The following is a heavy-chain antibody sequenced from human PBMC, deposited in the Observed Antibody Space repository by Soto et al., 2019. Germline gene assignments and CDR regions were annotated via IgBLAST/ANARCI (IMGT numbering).Heavy chain of an antibody. CDR1: GFTFNNYA. J-gene: IGHJ4*02. CDR3: AKNLDFYASGSPIDF. V-gene: IGHV3-23*01. D-gene: IGHD3-10*01. CDR2: ISGSGGSV. Sequence: QLLESGGGLEQPGGSLRLSCAASGFTFNNYAVSWVRQAPGKGLEWVSSISGSGGSVHYADAVKGRFAISRDNSKNTPYLRLNSLRAEDTAIYYCAKNLDFYASGSPIDFWGQGTLVTVSS.